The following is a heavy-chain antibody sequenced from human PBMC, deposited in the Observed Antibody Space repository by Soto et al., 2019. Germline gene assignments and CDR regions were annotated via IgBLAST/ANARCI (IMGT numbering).Heavy chain of an antibody. Sequence: EVQLVQSGSEVKKPGESLTISCEASGYNFKNWWIVWVRQMPGKGLECMGIIYPADSDTRYSPSFQGQVTISADKSISTAYLPWNSLNASDTAIYYCARSREYSFGYKSPFDVWGQGTTVTVSS. CDR1: GYNFKNWW. J-gene: IGHJ3*01. CDR2: IYPADSDT. D-gene: IGHD5-18*01. V-gene: IGHV5-51*01. CDR3: ARSREYSFGYKSPFDV.